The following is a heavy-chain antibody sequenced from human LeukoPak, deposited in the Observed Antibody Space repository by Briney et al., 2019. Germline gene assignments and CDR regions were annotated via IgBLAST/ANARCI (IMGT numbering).Heavy chain of an antibody. CDR3: ARQGELAIDY. Sequence: SETLSLACSVSGGSITNYYWSWIRQSPGKGLEWIGFIYNTGRTNYNPSLQSRVTMSIDTSKNQFSLKLSSVTAADTAVYYCARQGELAIDYWGQGTLVTVSS. V-gene: IGHV4-59*08. D-gene: IGHD1-26*01. J-gene: IGHJ4*02. CDR1: GGSITNYY. CDR2: IYNTGRT.